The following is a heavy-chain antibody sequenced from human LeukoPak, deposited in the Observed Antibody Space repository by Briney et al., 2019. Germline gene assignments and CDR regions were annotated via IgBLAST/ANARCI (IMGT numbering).Heavy chain of an antibody. CDR3: ARWPYSSSYYFDY. J-gene: IGHJ4*02. Sequence: GSLRLSCAASGFTFSSYSMNWVRQAPGKGLEWVSSITSGTTYIYYADSVRGRFTLSRDNAKNSLYLQMNSLRAEDTAVYYCARWPYSSSYYFDYWGQGALVTVSS. CDR2: ITSGTTYI. V-gene: IGHV3-21*01. CDR1: GFTFSSYS. D-gene: IGHD6-6*01.